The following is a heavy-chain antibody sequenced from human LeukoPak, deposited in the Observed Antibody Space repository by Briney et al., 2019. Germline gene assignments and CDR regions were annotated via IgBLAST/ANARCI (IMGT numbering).Heavy chain of an antibody. CDR3: ARSWKLVAYNWFDP. J-gene: IGHJ5*02. D-gene: IGHD1-1*01. V-gene: IGHV1-2*02. CDR1: GYXFTGYY. Sequence: ASVKVSCKASGYXFTGYYIHWVRQAPGQGLEWMGWINPNSGGTNYAQKFQGRVTMTRDTSISTAYMELSRLRSDDTAVYYCARSWKLVAYNWFDPWGQGTLVTVSS. CDR2: INPNSGGT.